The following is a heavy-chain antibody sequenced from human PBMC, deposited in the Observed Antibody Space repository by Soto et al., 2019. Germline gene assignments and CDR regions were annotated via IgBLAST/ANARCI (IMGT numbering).Heavy chain of an antibody. CDR1: GGSISSGGYY. CDR3: ARDPVGYSSSWFDY. V-gene: IGHV4-31*03. Sequence: QVQLQESGPGLVKPSQTLSLTCTVSGGSISSGGYYWSWIRQHPGKGLEWIGYIYYSGSTYYNPSLKHRVTLSVDMSKNQISLMLSSVTAADTAVYYCARDPVGYSSSWFDYWGQGTLVTVSS. J-gene: IGHJ4*02. D-gene: IGHD6-13*01. CDR2: IYYSGST.